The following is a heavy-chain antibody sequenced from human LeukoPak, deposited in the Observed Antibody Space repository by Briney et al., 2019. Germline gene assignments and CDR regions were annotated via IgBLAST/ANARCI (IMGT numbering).Heavy chain of an antibody. J-gene: IGHJ1*01. D-gene: IGHD3-9*01. CDR2: ISGDGGTT. V-gene: IGHV3-23*01. CDR3: AKDDTYEILTVYSMEN. CDR1: GFTFDTYA. Sequence: PGGSLRLSSSASGFTFDTYARTWVRQAPGKGLEWVSSISGDGGTTYYADSVKGRFTVSRDNSKNTLYLQMNNLRAEDTAVYYCAKDDTYEILTVYSMENSGPGDLVTVSS.